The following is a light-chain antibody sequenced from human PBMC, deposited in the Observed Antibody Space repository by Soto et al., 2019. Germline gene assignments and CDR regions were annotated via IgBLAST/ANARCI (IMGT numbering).Light chain of an antibody. Sequence: EIVLTQSPGTLSLSPGDRATLACRASHSVSSSYLAWYQQKPGQAPRLLIYSTSSRATGIPDRFSGGGSGTDFSLTISRLEPEDFAVYYCQQCDSSLTVGGGTEVDTK. CDR2: STS. CDR1: HSVSSSY. J-gene: IGKJ4*01. V-gene: IGKV3-20*01. CDR3: QQCDSSLT.